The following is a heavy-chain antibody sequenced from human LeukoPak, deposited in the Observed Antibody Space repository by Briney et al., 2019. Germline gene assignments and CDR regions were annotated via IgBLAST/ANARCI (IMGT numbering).Heavy chain of an antibody. J-gene: IGHJ5*02. CDR3: ARGLGGSGSYYDRDWFDP. V-gene: IGHV4-34*01. D-gene: IGHD3-10*01. CDR2: INHSGST. Sequence: SETLSLTCAVYGGSFSGYYWSWVRQPPGKGLEWIGEINHSGSTNYNPSLKSRVTISVDTSKNQFSLKLRSVTAADTAVYYCARGLGGSGSYYDRDWFDPWGQGTLVTVSS. CDR1: GGSFSGYY.